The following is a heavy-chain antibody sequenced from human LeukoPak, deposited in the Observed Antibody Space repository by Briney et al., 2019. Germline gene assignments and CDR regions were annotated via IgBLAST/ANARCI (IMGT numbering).Heavy chain of an antibody. D-gene: IGHD2-2*03. CDR2: INPSGGST. CDR1: GYTFTSYY. CDR3: ARRGGYCSSTSCYYDY. J-gene: IGHJ4*02. V-gene: IGHV1-46*01. Sequence: EASVKVSCRASGYTFTSYYMHWVRQAPGQGLEWMGIINPSGGSTSYAQTFQGRVTMTRDTSTSTVYMELSSLRSEDTAVYYCARRGGYCSSTSCYYDYWGQGTLVTVSS.